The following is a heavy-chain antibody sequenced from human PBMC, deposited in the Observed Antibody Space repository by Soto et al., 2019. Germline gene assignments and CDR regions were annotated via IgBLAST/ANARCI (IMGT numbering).Heavy chain of an antibody. CDR3: VREGYSSDYYLTWFDP. V-gene: IGHV3-30*03. CDR1: GVTFNTYA. Sequence: GGSLRLSCTGSGVTFNTYALHWVRQAPGKGLEWVAVISSDGRNKNSADSVKGRFTISRENSKNTMSLEMDSLQPGDTAIYYCVREGYSSDYYLTWFDPWGQGTLVTVSS. CDR2: ISSDGRNK. J-gene: IGHJ5*02. D-gene: IGHD3-22*01.